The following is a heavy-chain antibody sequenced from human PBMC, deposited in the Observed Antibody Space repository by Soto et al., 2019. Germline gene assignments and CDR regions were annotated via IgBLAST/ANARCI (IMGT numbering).Heavy chain of an antibody. CDR2: ISTYNGNT. Sequence: QVQLVQSGGEVKKPGASVKVSCKTSGYTFSSYGITWVRQAPGQGLEWMGWISTYNGNTRYEQKAQGRSTITPGTSPTTAYMELRSLKSDDSAVYYCARTGETAMTTFDYWGQGTLVTVSS. D-gene: IGHD5-18*01. V-gene: IGHV1-18*04. CDR3: ARTGETAMTTFDY. J-gene: IGHJ4*02. CDR1: GYTFSSYG.